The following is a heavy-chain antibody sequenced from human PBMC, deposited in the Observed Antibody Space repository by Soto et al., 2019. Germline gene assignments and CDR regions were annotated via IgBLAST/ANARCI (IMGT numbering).Heavy chain of an antibody. V-gene: IGHV4-30-2*01. Sequence: SETLSLTCAVSGGSISSGGYSWSWIRQPPGKGLEWIGYIYHSGSTYYNPSLKSRVTISVDRSKNQFSLKLSSVTAADTAVYYCARVPDLWGQGTLVPVSS. CDR1: GGSISSGGYS. D-gene: IGHD2-2*01. CDR3: ARVPDL. J-gene: IGHJ5*02. CDR2: IYHSGST.